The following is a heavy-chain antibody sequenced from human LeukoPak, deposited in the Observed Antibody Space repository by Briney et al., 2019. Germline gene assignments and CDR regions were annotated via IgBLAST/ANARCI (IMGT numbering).Heavy chain of an antibody. Sequence: PSETLSLTCAVYGGSFSGYYWSWIRQPPGKGLEWIGEINHSGSTNYNPSLKSRVTISVDTSKNQFSLKLSSVTAADTAVYYCGAYYDSSGYYYWGQGTLVTVSS. CDR3: GAYYDSSGYYY. J-gene: IGHJ4*02. D-gene: IGHD3-22*01. V-gene: IGHV4-34*01. CDR1: GGSFSGYY. CDR2: INHSGST.